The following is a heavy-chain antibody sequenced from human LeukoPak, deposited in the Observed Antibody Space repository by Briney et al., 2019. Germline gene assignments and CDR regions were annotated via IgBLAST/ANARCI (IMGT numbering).Heavy chain of an antibody. J-gene: IGHJ3*02. D-gene: IGHD2-15*01. V-gene: IGHV4-59*01. CDR1: GGSITSYY. Sequence: SETLSLTCAVSGGSITSYYWSWIRQPPGKGLEWIGYIYYSGSTNYNPSLKSRVTVSVDTSMNQFSLTLSSVTAADTAVYYCARTKRTHCSGGTCDDAFDIWGQGTMVTVSS. CDR2: IYYSGST. CDR3: ARTKRTHCSGGTCDDAFDI.